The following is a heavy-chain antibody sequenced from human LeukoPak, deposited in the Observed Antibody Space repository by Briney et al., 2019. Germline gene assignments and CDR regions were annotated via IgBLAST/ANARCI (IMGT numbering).Heavy chain of an antibody. D-gene: IGHD3-3*01. J-gene: IGHJ4*02. CDR3: ARRSLISLRFLEWSPFDY. Sequence: PSETLSLTCTVSGGSISSSSYYWGWIRQPPGKGLEWIGSIYYSGSTYYNPSLKSRVTISVDTSKNQFSLKLSSVTAADTAVYYCARRSLISLRFLEWSPFDYWGQGTLVTVSS. V-gene: IGHV4-39*01. CDR1: GGSISSSSYY. CDR2: IYYSGST.